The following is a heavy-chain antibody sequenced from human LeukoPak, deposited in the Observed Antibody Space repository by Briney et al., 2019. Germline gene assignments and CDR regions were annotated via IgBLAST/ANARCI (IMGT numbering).Heavy chain of an antibody. V-gene: IGHV3-30*04. CDR1: GFTFSSYA. D-gene: IGHD6-19*01. Sequence: GGSLRLSCAASGFTFSSYAMHWVRQAPGKGLEWVAVISYDGGNKYYADSVKGRFTISRDNSKNTLYLQMNSLRAEDTAVYYCARAQWLVHAFDIWGQGTMVTVSS. CDR2: ISYDGGNK. CDR3: ARAQWLVHAFDI. J-gene: IGHJ3*02.